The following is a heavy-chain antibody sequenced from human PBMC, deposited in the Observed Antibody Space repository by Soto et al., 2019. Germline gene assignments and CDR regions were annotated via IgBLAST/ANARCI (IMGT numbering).Heavy chain of an antibody. V-gene: IGHV3-23*01. CDR1: GFSLSRYA. J-gene: IGHJ6*02. CDR3: ASRSYYDFRSGYPVPYDYYYGKDV. Sequence: GGYLRLSCEASGFSLSRYAMSSVLQAPLKVPYWGLATSGSGGSTYYADSVKGRFTSYRDNSKNKLYLQMNSLRAEDTAVYYCASRSYYDFRSGYPVPYDYYYGKDVWGQGTTDGVSS. CDR2: TSGSGGST. D-gene: IGHD3-3*01.